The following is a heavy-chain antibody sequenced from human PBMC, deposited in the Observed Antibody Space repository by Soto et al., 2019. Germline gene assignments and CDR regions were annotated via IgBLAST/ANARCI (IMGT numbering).Heavy chain of an antibody. V-gene: IGHV3-7*01. D-gene: IGHD3-9*01. CDR3: ARVDRYFDWLLYMDY. Sequence: QGLRRGLEWVANIKQDGSEKYYVDSVKGRFTISRDNAKNSLYLQMNSLRAEDTAVYYCARVDRYFDWLLYMDYWGQGTLVTVSS. J-gene: IGHJ4*02. CDR2: IKQDGSEK.